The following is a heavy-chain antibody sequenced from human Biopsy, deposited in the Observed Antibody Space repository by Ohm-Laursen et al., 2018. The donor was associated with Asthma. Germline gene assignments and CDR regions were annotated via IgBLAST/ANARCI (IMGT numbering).Heavy chain of an antibody. V-gene: IGHV3-30*18. J-gene: IGHJ4*02. CDR3: AKDVFPGWELRRGPDY. CDR2: ISFDGSNK. CDR1: GFTFSNYG. Sequence: SLRLSCTASGFTFSNYGMHWVRQAPGKGLDWVAVISFDGSNKNYTDSVKGRFTVPRDNSRNTLHLQMNSLRAEDTAVYYCAKDVFPGWELRRGPDYWGQGTLVTVSS. D-gene: IGHD1-26*01.